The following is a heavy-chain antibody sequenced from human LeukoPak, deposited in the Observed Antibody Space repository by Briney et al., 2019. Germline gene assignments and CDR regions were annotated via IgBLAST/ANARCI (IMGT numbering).Heavy chain of an antibody. CDR1: GYTFTTYY. V-gene: IGHV1-46*01. D-gene: IGHD5-24*01. CDR2: INPSGGST. CDR3: ARVDSSRDVYNFCFDY. J-gene: IGHJ4*02. Sequence: ASVKVSCKTSGYTFTTYYIHWLRKAPGQGLEWMGIINPSGGSTKYAQKFQGRVTMSRDTSTSTVYMELSSLRSEDTAVYYCARVDSSRDVYNFCFDYWGQGTLITVSS.